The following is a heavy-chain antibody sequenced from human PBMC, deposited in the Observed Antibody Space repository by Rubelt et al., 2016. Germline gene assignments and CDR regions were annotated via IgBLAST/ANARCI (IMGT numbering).Heavy chain of an antibody. CDR3: AKGYCSSTNCYGAACDY. D-gene: IGHD2-2*01. CDR1: GFTFSRYA. Sequence: DVQLVESGGGLVQPGGSLRLSCAASGFTFSRYAMSWVRQAPGKGLEWVSAIGGSGGDTYYADSVKGRFTISRDNSKNTLYLQMNSLRAEDTAVYYCAKGYCSSTNCYGAACDYWGQGTLVTVSS. V-gene: IGHV3-23*04. J-gene: IGHJ4*02. CDR2: IGGSGGDT.